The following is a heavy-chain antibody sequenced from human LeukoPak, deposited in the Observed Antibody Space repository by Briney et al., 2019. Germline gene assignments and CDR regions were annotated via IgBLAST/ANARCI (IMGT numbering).Heavy chain of an antibody. CDR2: ISPDGSET. D-gene: IGHD6-19*01. CDR3: ARTGPYSSGWYGDY. J-gene: IGHJ4*02. CDR1: GYIFTTHW. Sequence: GESLKISCKASGYIFTTHWILWVRQLPGKGPEWMGIISPDGSETRYSPSFQGQVTISADKSISTAHLQWSSLKASDTAMYYCARTGPYSSGWYGDYWGQGTLVTVSS. V-gene: IGHV5-51*01.